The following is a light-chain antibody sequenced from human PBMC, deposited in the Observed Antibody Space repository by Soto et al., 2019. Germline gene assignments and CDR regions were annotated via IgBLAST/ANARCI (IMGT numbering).Light chain of an antibody. CDR2: GNS. Sequence: QAVLTQPPSVSGAPGQRVTISCTGSSSNIGAGYDVHWYQQLPGTAPQLLTYGNSNRPSGVPDRFSGSKSGTSASLSITGLQAEDEADYYCQSYDSSLSGFYVFGTVTKLTV. V-gene: IGLV1-40*01. J-gene: IGLJ1*01. CDR1: SSNIGAGYD. CDR3: QSYDSSLSGFYV.